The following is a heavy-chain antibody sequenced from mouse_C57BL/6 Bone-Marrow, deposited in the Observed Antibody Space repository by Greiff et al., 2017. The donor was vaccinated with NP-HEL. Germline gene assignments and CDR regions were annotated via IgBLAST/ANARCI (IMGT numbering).Heavy chain of an antibody. J-gene: IGHJ3*01. CDR3: ARSLITTVVEGFAY. CDR2: ISSGGSYT. CDR1: GFTFSSYG. Sequence: EVMLVESGGDLVKPGGSLKLSCAASGFTFSSYGMSWVRQTPDKRLEWVATISSGGSYTYYPDSVKGRFTISRDNAKNTLYLQMSSLKSEDTAMYYCARSLITTVVEGFAYWGQGTLVTVSA. D-gene: IGHD1-1*01. V-gene: IGHV5-6*01.